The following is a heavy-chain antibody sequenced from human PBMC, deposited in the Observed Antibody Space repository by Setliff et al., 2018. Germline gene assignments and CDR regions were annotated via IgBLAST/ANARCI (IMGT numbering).Heavy chain of an antibody. CDR2: IWDDGVKK. V-gene: IGHV3-33*08. CDR1: GFTFSTYR. J-gene: IGHJ4*02. Sequence: GGSLRLSCAASGFTFSTYRMHWVRQAPGKGLEWVAVIWDDGVKKYHADSVKGRFTISRDNSKNTLYLQMNSLRPEDTAVYYCARGRLLYVGDSHYFDTWGQGTLVTVSS. D-gene: IGHD4-17*01. CDR3: ARGRLLYVGDSHYFDT.